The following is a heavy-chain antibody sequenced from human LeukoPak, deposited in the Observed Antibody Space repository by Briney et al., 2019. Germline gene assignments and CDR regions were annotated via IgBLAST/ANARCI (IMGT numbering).Heavy chain of an antibody. V-gene: IGHV1-69*13. D-gene: IGHD5-12*01. CDR2: LIPILGTA. CDR3: ASPKSGYDSSYFDY. CDR1: GGTFSSYA. Sequence: SVKVSCAASGGTFSSYAISGVRQAPGQGLVWMGGLIPILGTANYAPKSQCRVTLTADEATSTAYMELSSLRSEDTAVDYCASPKSGYDSSYFDYWGQGTLVTVSS. J-gene: IGHJ4*02.